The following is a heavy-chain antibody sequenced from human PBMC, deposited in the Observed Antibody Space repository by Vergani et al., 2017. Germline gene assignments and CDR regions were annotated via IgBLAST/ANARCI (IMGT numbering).Heavy chain of an antibody. D-gene: IGHD5-12*01. CDR3: ARDQDIVATIFSTGRQTPKYNWFDP. Sequence: QVQLVQSGAAVKKPGASVKLSCKSSGYIFNSYYIHWVRQAPGQGLEWMGLLDPRGGPPTYAEKFEGRVTLTSDTSTSTFYMELRSLRSDDTAVYYCARDQDIVATIFSTGRQTPKYNWFDPWGQGTLVTVSS. CDR1: GYIFNSYY. V-gene: IGHV1-46*02. CDR2: LDPRGGPP. J-gene: IGHJ5*02.